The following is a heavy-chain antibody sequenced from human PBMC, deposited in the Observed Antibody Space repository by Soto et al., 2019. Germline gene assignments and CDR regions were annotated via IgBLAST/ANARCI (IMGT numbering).Heavy chain of an antibody. V-gene: IGHV1-46*01. CDR1: GFTFTGYY. CDR3: ARVSGSYWPFDY. J-gene: IGHJ4*02. Sequence: APVKVLLKAFGFTFTGYYIHWVRPAPGQGPEWMGIINPSDGRTNYTQKFQGRVTMIRDTSTSTVYMELSSLRSEDTAVYYCARVSGSYWPFDYWGQGTLVTVSS. CDR2: INPSDGRT. D-gene: IGHD1-26*01.